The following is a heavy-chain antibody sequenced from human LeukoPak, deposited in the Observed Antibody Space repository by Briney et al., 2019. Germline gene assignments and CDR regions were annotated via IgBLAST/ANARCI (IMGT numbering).Heavy chain of an antibody. Sequence: GGSLRLSCAGSGFTVSRSTMSWVRQPPGKGLEWVSNFYSDALDGITNYADSVKGRFTISRDNSKNTLYLQLNSQRAEDTAVYYCAKDAEVATIRGYFDYWGQGTLVTVSS. D-gene: IGHD5-12*01. V-gene: IGHV3-23*01. CDR3: AKDAEVATIRGYFDY. J-gene: IGHJ4*02. CDR1: GFTVSRST. CDR2: FYSDALDGIT.